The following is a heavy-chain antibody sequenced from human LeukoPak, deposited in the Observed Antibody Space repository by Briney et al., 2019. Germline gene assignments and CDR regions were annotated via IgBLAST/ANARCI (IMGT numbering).Heavy chain of an antibody. CDR2: IIPIFGTA. J-gene: IGHJ5*02. CDR3: ARYGNSGSYPRWFDP. V-gene: IGHV1-69*05. CDR1: GGTFSSYA. D-gene: IGHD1-26*01. Sequence: SVKVSCKASGGTFSSYAISWVRQAPGQGLEWMGGIIPIFGTANYAQKFQGRVTITTDESTSTAYMELSSLRSEDTAVYYCARYGNSGSYPRWFDPWGQGTLVTVSS.